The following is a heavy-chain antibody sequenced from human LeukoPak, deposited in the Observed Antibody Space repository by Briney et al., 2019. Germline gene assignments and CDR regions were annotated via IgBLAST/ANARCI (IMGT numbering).Heavy chain of an antibody. CDR2: ISGSGSSA. CDR3: AKAPGSRYFDY. D-gene: IGHD3-10*01. CDR1: GFTFSAYA. Sequence: PGGSLRLSCAASGFTFSAYAMSWVRRAPGKGLEWVSSISGSGSSAYYADSVKGRFTISRDNSKNTLYPQMNSLRADDTAVYYCAKAPGSRYFDYWGQGTLVTVSS. V-gene: IGHV3-23*01. J-gene: IGHJ4*02.